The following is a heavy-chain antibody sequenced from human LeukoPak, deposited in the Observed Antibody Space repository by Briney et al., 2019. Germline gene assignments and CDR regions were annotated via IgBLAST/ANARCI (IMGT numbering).Heavy chain of an antibody. J-gene: IGHJ4*02. V-gene: IGHV3-30*04. Sequence: GGSLRLSCAASGFTFSSYAMHWFRQAPGKGLEWVAAISYDGSNKYYADSVKGRFTFSRDNSKNTLYLQMDSLRADDTAMYHCARDSRYSSSCEFDYWGQGTLVTVSS. CDR3: ARDSRYSSSCEFDY. D-gene: IGHD6-13*01. CDR1: GFTFSSYA. CDR2: ISYDGSNK.